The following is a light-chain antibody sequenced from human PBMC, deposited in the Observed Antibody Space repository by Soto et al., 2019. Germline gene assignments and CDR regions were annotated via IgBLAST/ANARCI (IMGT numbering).Light chain of an antibody. V-gene: IGKV3-15*01. CDR2: GAS. CDR3: QQYQNWPLT. J-gene: IGKJ3*01. CDR1: QYISTN. Sequence: EVVMTQSPATLSVPPGERATLSCRASQYISTNLAWYQQRPGQAPRLLIFGASTRATGIPASFSGSGSGTEFTLTISSLQSEDFAVYYCQQYQNWPLTFGPGTKVDV.